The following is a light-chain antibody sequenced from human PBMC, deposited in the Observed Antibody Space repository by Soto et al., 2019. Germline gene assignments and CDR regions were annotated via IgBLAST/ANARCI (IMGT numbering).Light chain of an antibody. V-gene: IGKV1-5*03. CDR2: KAS. J-gene: IGKJ1*01. CDR3: QQYNTYSKWT. Sequence: DLQMTRSPSTLSASVGDRVTITCRASQSISTWLAWYQQKPGKAPKLLIYKASSLESGVPSRFSGSGSGTEFTLTISSLQPDDFATYYCQQYNTYSKWTFGQGTKVEVK. CDR1: QSISTW.